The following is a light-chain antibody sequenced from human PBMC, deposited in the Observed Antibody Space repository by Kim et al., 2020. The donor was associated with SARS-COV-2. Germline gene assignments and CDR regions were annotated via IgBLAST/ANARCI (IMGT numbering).Light chain of an antibody. CDR2: KAS. CDR3: QQYNSYWT. V-gene: IGKV1-5*03. CDR1: QSSSSW. J-gene: IGKJ1*01. Sequence: AAVGDRVTITCRASQSSSSWVAWYQQKPGKAPKLLIYKASSVESGVPSRFSGSGSGTEFTLTISSLQPDVFATYCYQQYNSYWTFGQGTKVDIK.